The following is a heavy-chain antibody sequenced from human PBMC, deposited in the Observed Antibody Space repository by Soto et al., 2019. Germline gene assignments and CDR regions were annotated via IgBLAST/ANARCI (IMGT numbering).Heavy chain of an antibody. CDR2: IIAIFGKA. J-gene: IGHJ6*02. CDR3: ARCIQQDYYYGMDV. CDR1: GGTFSSYT. V-gene: IGHV1-69*05. D-gene: IGHD5-18*01. Sequence: SVKVSCKASGGTFSSYTFSWVRQAPGQGLQWMGGIIAIFGKADYAQKFQGRVTMTTDTSTSTVYMELRNLRSDDTAVYYCARCIQQDYYYGMDVWGQGTTVTVSS.